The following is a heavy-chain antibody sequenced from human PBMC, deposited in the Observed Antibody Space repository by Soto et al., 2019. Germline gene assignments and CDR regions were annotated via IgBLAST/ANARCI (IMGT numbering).Heavy chain of an antibody. J-gene: IGHJ5*01. D-gene: IGHD3-3*01. CDR2: INPKSGGT. V-gene: IGHV1-2*02. CDR3: ARGGTAGYDFWSNPRGDWLAS. Sequence: GASVKVSCKASGYTFTSYYMHWVRQAPGQGLEWMGWINPKSGGTKFAKNFQGRITMTRDTSINTGYLEVRALTSDDTAVYFCARGGTAGYDFWSNPRGDWLASWGQGTLVTV. CDR1: GYTFTSYY.